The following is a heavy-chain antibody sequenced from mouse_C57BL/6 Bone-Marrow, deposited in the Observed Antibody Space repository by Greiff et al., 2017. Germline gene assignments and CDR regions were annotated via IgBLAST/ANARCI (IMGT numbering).Heavy chain of an antibody. V-gene: IGHV1-26*01. CDR1: GYTFTDYY. J-gene: IGHJ2*01. CDR3: ARSADDYGVDY. CDR2: INPNNGGT. D-gene: IGHD2-4*01. Sequence: EVQLQQSGPELVKPGASVKISCKASGYTFTDYYMNWVKQSHGKSLEWIGDINPNNGGTSYNQKFKGKATLTVDKSSSTAYMELRSLTSEDSAVYYCARSADDYGVDYWGQGTTLTVSS.